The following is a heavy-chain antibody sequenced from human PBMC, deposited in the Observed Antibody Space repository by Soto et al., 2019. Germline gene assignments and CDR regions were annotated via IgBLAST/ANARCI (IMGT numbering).Heavy chain of an antibody. J-gene: IGHJ6*02. CDR2: INHSGDT. V-gene: IGHV4-34*01. CDR1: GGSFRDFY. CDR3: ARTGGMDV. Sequence: QVQLQQWGAGLLRPSETLSLTCAVYGGSFRDFYWSWLRQTPEKGLEWIGEINHSGDTKYNPSLESRVTISVDTSKNQFSLKVNFVIPADTAVYYCARTGGMDVWGPGATVTVSS.